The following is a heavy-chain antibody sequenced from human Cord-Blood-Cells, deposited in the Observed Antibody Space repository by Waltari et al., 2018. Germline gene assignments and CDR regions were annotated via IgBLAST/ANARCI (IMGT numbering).Heavy chain of an antibody. Sequence: QVQLQQWGAGLLKPSETLSLTCAVYGGSFSGYYWSWIRQPPGKGLEWIGEINHSGSTPYNPSLKSRVTISVDTSKNQFSLKLSSVTAADTAVYYCARVPNPHPHYGGDYWGQGTLVTVSS. V-gene: IGHV4-34*01. J-gene: IGHJ4*02. CDR2: INHSGST. D-gene: IGHD4-17*01. CDR3: ARVPNPHPHYGGDY. CDR1: GGSFSGYY.